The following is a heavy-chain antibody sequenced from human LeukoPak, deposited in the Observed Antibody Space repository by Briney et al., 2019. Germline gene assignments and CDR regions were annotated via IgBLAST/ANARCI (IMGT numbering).Heavy chain of an antibody. J-gene: IGHJ5*01. Sequence: GASVKVSCKASGGTFSNDAISWVRQAPGQGLEWMGRVIPTLGIALYAQRFKGRVTITADKSTSTAYMELSSLTFEDTAVYFCARDLVCTVNCKDSWGQGTLVTVS. CDR2: VIPTLGIA. CDR3: ARDLVCTVNCKDS. V-gene: IGHV1-69*04. D-gene: IGHD3/OR15-3a*01. CDR1: GGTFSNDA.